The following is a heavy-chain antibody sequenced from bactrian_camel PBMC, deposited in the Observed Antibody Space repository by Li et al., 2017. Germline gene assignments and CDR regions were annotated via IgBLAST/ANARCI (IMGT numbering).Heavy chain of an antibody. CDR1: GRNYYRLC. CDR3: AAGTRIIVGDYCDDITA. V-gene: IGHV3S1*01. Sequence: HVQLVESGGGSVPAGRFLRLSCAASGRNYYRLCMAWFRQAPGKEREEVAIIYTEGGRKYYADSVKGRFTISQDNAKSTINLQMNNLKPEDTAMYYCAAGTRIIVGDYCDDITAWGQGTQVTVS. J-gene: IGHJ6*01. D-gene: IGHD3*01. CDR2: IYTEGGRK.